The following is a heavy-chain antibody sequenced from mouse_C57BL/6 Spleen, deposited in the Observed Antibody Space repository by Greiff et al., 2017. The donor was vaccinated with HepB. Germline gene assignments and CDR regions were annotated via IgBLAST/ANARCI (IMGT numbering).Heavy chain of an antibody. V-gene: IGHV1-53*01. CDR3: ARGGIGGRYYFDY. D-gene: IGHD3-1*01. CDR2: INPSNGGT. Sequence: QVQLQQPGTELVKPGASVKLSCKASGYTFTSYWMHWVKQRPGQGLEWIGNINPSNGGTNYNEKFKSKATLTVDKSSSTAYMQLSSLTSEDSAVYYGARGGIGGRYYFDYWGQGTTLTVSS. J-gene: IGHJ2*01. CDR1: GYTFTSYW.